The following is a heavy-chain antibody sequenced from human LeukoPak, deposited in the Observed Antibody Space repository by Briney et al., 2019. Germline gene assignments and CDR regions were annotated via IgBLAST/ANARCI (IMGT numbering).Heavy chain of an antibody. J-gene: IGHJ4*02. CDR2: INHSGST. CDR1: GGSFSGYY. CDR3: ARGIDY. Sequence: KPSETLSLTCAVYGGSFSGYYWSWIRQPPGKGLEWIGEINHSGSTNYNPSLKSRVTISVDTSKNQSSLKLSSVTAADTAVYYCARGIDYWGQGTLVTVSS. V-gene: IGHV4-34*01.